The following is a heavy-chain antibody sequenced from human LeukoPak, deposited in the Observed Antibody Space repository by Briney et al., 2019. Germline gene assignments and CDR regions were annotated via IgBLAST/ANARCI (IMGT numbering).Heavy chain of an antibody. CDR1: EFTFRSYD. CDR3: AKEVRGDAFDI. J-gene: IGHJ3*02. D-gene: IGHD3-16*01. Sequence: GGSLRLSCVASEFTFRSYDMHWVRQAPGKGLEWVAVISYDGSNKDYADSVKGRFTISRDDTKNTLFLQMNSLRAEDTAVYYCAKEVRGDAFDIWGQGTMVTVSS. V-gene: IGHV3-30*18. CDR2: ISYDGSNK.